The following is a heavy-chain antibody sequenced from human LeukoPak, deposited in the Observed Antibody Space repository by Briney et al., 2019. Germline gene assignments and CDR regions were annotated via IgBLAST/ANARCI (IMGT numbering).Heavy chain of an antibody. J-gene: IGHJ2*01. V-gene: IGHV3-53*01. CDR3: VKVGSHDYYGSVRPYWYFDL. CDR1: GFTVSSNY. D-gene: IGHD3-10*01. CDR2: IYIDGST. Sequence: GGSLRLSCAVSGFTVSSNYMSWVRQAPGRGLEWVSVIYIDGSTFYADSVTGRFTLSRDNSKNTMYLQMNTLTVADTAMYYCVKVGSHDYYGSVRPYWYFDLWGRGTLVTVSS.